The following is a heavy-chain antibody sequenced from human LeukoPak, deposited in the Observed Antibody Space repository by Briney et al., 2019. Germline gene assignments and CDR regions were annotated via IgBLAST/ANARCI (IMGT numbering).Heavy chain of an antibody. J-gene: IGHJ4*02. CDR1: GGTFSSYA. CDR2: IIPILGIA. Sequence: GASVKVSCKASGGTFSSYAISWVRQAPGQGLEWMGRIIPILGIANYAQKFQGRVTITADKSTSTAYMELSSLRSEDTAVYYCARENTFGGFDYWGQGALVTVSS. D-gene: IGHD3-16*01. CDR3: ARENTFGGFDY. V-gene: IGHV1-69*04.